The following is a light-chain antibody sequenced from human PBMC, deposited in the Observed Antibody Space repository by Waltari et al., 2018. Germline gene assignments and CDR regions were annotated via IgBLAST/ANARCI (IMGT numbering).Light chain of an antibody. CDR2: GES. Sequence: EIVMTQSPATLSVSPGERATLSFRASQSVSSNVAWYQQQPGQAPRLLIYGESTRATGIPARFSGSGSGTEFTLTISSLQSEDFAVYYCQQYNNWPPWTFGQGTKVEIK. J-gene: IGKJ1*01. CDR1: QSVSSN. CDR3: QQYNNWPPWT. V-gene: IGKV3-15*01.